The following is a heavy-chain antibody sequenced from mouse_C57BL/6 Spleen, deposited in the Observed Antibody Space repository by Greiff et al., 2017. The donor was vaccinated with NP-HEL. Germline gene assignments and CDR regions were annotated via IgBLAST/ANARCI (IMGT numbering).Heavy chain of an antibody. Sequence: EVQRVESGGGSVKPGGSLKLSCAASGFTFSDYGMHWVRQAPEKGLEWVAYISSGSSTIYYADTVKGRFTISRDNAKNTLFLQMTSLRSEDTAMYYCARSYGRYAMDYWGQGTSVTVSS. CDR1: GFTFSDYG. CDR3: ARSYGRYAMDY. V-gene: IGHV5-17*01. J-gene: IGHJ4*01. CDR2: ISSGSSTI. D-gene: IGHD1-2*01.